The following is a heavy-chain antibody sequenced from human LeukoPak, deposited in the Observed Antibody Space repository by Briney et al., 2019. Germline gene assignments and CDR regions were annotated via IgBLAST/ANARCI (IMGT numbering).Heavy chain of an antibody. D-gene: IGHD3-3*01. J-gene: IGHJ4*02. CDR2: ISWNSGSI. CDR3: AKDRGFWSGYYTGPFDY. CDR1: GFTFDGYA. Sequence: GGSLRLSCAASGFTFDGYAMHWVRQAPGKGLEWVSGISWNSGSIGYADSVKGRFTVSRDNAKNSLYLQMNSLRAEDTALYYCAKDRGFWSGYYTGPFDYWGQGTLVTVSS. V-gene: IGHV3-9*01.